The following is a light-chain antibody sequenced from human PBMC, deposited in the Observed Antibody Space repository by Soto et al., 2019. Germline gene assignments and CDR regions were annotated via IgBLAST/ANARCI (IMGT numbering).Light chain of an antibody. V-gene: IGLV2-8*01. CDR1: SSDVGGYNY. CDR3: GSHAGSSAV. CDR2: DVS. J-gene: IGLJ2*01. Sequence: QSALTQPPSASGSPGQSVTISCTGTSSDVGGYNYVSWYQQHPGKAPKVIIYDVSKRPSGVPDRFSGSKSGNTASLTVSGLQTEDEADYYCGSHAGSSAVFGGGTKVTVL.